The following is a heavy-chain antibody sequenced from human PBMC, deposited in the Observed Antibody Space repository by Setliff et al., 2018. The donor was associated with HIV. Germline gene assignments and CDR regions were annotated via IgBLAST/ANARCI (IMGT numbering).Heavy chain of an antibody. CDR3: ARRGENFDY. D-gene: IGHD3-10*01. Sequence: LSLTCAVYGGSFSGYYWSWVRQPPGKGLEWIGEINHSGSTNYNPSLKSRVTISVDTSKNQVSLKLSSVTAADTAVYYCARRGENFDYWGQGTLVTVSS. V-gene: IGHV4-34*01. CDR2: INHSGST. J-gene: IGHJ4*02. CDR1: GGSFSGYY.